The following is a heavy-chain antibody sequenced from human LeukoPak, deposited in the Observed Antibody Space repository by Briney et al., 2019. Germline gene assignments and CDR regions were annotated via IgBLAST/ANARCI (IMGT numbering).Heavy chain of an antibody. J-gene: IGHJ4*02. CDR1: GFTFSTYS. D-gene: IGHD3-22*01. CDR2: ISSSSSTI. CDR3: APEWYYYDSSGYYYFDY. V-gene: IGHV3-48*02. Sequence: GGSLRLSCTASGFTFSTYSMNWVRQAPGKGLEWVSYISSSSSTIYYADSVKGRFTISRDNAKNSLYLQMNSLRDEDTAVYYCAPEWYYYDSSGYYYFDYWGQGTLVTVSS.